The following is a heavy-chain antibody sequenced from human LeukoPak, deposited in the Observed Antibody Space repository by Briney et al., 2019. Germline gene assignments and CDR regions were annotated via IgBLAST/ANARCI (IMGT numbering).Heavy chain of an antibody. CDR1: GGSCDDYY. Sequence: PSETLSLTCDVSGGSCDDYYCSWIRQPPGKGLEWIGEIHPHGIFYYNSSLMSRVTISIDTSKSQFSPRLTSVTAADTAIYYCSRGRDRSKAGDHWGQGSLVTVSS. CDR3: SRGRDRSKAGDH. J-gene: IGHJ4*02. D-gene: IGHD5-24*01. CDR2: IHPHGIF. V-gene: IGHV4-34*01.